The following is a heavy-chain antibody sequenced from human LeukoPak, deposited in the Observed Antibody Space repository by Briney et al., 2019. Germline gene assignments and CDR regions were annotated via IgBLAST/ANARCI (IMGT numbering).Heavy chain of an antibody. V-gene: IGHV3-7*03. J-gene: IGHJ3*02. CDR1: AFIFSGHW. Sequence: GGSLRLSCEGSAFIFSGHWMNWVRQTPGKGLEWVASIKEDGSERQYVDSVKGRFSISRDNTKGSLFLQLNSLRAEGTAVYYCARDRRAAAGSHDAFDIWGQGTMVTVSS. CDR2: IKEDGSER. CDR3: ARDRRAAAGSHDAFDI. D-gene: IGHD6-13*01.